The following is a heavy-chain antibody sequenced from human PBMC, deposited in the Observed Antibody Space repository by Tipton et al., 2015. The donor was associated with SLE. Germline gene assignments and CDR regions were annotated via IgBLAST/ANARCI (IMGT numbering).Heavy chain of an antibody. CDR1: GYSFTSYW. V-gene: IGHV5-51*01. J-gene: IGHJ3*02. D-gene: IGHD3-22*01. Sequence: QSGAEVKKPGESLKISCKGSGYSFTSYWIGWVRQMPGKGLEWMGIIYPGDSDTRYSPSFQGQVTISADKSISTAYLQWSSLKASDTAMYYCAKTMYHYDMSETFDIWGQGTMVTVSS. CDR2: IYPGDSDT. CDR3: AKTMYHYDMSETFDI.